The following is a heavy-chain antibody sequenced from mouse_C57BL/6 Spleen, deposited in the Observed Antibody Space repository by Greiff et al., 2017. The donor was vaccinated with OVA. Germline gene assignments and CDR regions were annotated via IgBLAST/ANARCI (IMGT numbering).Heavy chain of an antibody. CDR3: ARGTGTSFYFDY. CDR1: GYSITSGYY. D-gene: IGHD4-1*01. Sequence: EVQLQQSGPGLVKPSQSLSLTCSVTGYSITSGYYWNWIRQFPGNKLEWMGYISYDGSNNYNPSLKNRISITRDTSKNQFFLKLNSVTTEDTATYYCARGTGTSFYFDYWGQGTTLTVSS. CDR2: ISYDGSN. V-gene: IGHV3-6*01. J-gene: IGHJ2*01.